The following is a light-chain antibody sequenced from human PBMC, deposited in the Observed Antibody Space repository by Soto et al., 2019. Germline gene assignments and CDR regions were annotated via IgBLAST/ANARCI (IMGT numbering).Light chain of an antibody. J-gene: IGKJ4*01. Sequence: EIVMTQSPATLSVSPGERATLSCRASHSVSSRLAWYQQKPGQAPRLLIYGASTRVTGLPARFSGSGSGTEEPLTISSLQSEDVAVYYCQHYTNRQLTFGGGTKVEIK. V-gene: IGKV3-15*01. CDR1: HSVSSR. CDR3: QHYTNRQLT. CDR2: GAS.